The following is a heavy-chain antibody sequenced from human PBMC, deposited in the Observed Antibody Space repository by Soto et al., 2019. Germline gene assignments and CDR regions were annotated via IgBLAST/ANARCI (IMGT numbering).Heavy chain of an antibody. CDR3: ASDAAGTFDY. CDR2: IWYDGSNK. J-gene: IGHJ4*02. CDR1: GFTFSSYG. V-gene: IGHV3-33*01. Sequence: QVQLVESGGGVVQPGRSLRLSCAASGFTFSSYGMHWVRQAPGKGLEWVAVIWYDGSNKYYEDSVKGRFTISRDNSKNMLQLQMNSLRAEDTAVYYCASDAAGTFDYWGQGTLVTVSS. D-gene: IGHD6-13*01.